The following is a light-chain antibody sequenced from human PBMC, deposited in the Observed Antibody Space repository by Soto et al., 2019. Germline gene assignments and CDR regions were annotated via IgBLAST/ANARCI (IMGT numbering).Light chain of an antibody. CDR3: QQTYSIPLT. CDR2: AAS. V-gene: IGKV1-39*01. Sequence: DIQMTQSPSSLSASVGDRVTITCRASQNIRNYLVWYQQKADKAPNLLIYAASSLQSGVPSRFSGCGSGTDFTLTISSLQPEDFATYYCQQTYSIPLTFGQGTKVDI. J-gene: IGKJ1*01. CDR1: QNIRNY.